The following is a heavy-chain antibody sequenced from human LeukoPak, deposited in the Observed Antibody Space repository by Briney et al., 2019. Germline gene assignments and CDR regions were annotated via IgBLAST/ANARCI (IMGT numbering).Heavy chain of an antibody. J-gene: IGHJ4*02. CDR2: INQDGSEN. V-gene: IGHV3-7*01. Sequence: GGSLRPSCAASGFTFSSYWMSWVRQSPGKGLEWVANINQDGSENHYVDSVKGRFTISRDNAKNSVFVQMNGLRVEDTAVYYCVRAGGSSWSDFWGQGTLVTVSS. CDR1: GFTFSSYW. CDR3: VRAGGSSWSDF. D-gene: IGHD6-13*01.